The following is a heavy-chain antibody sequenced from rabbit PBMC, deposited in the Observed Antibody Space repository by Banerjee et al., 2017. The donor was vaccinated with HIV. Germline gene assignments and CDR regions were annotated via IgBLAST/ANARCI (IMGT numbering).Heavy chain of an antibody. CDR3: ARGGIDDWSYFNL. CDR2: ITGSTGST. Sequence: QEQLEESGGGLVKPEGSLTLTCTASGFDFSNNAMCWVRQAPGKGLELIGYITGSTGSTWYASWAKGRFTISKTSSTTVTLQMTSLTAADTATYFCARGGIDDWSYFNLWGPGTLVTVS. CDR1: GFDFSNNA. J-gene: IGHJ4*01. D-gene: IGHD2-1*01. V-gene: IGHV1S45*01.